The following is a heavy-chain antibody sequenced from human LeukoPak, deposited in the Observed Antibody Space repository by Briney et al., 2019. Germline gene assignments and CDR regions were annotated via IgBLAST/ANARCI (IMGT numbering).Heavy chain of an antibody. Sequence: ASVKVSCKASGYTFTGYYMHWVRQAPGQCLEWIGWINPNSGGTNYAQKFQGRVTMTRDASISTAYMELSRLRSDDTAVYYCARGSYHRTYYFDYWGQGTLVTVSS. V-gene: IGHV1-2*02. CDR3: ARGSYHRTYYFDY. J-gene: IGHJ4*02. CDR2: INPNSGGT. D-gene: IGHD1-26*01. CDR1: GYTFTGYY.